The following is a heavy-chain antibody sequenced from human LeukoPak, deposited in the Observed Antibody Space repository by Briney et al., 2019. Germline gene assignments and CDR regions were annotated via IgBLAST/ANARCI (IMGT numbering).Heavy chain of an antibody. CDR2: IYYSGST. CDR3: ARFTTPYWYFDL. Sequence: PSETLSLTCTDSGGSISSYYWSWIRQPPGKGLGWIGYIYYSGSTNYNPSLKSRVTISVDTSKNQFSLKLSSVTAADTAVYYCARFTTPYWYFDLWGRGTLVTVSS. V-gene: IGHV4-59*01. CDR1: GGSISSYY. J-gene: IGHJ2*01. D-gene: IGHD3-3*01.